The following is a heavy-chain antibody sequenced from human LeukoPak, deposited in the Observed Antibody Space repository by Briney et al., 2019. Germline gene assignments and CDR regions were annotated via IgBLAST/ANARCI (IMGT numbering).Heavy chain of an antibody. CDR2: INHSGST. Sequence: PSETLSLTCAVYGGSFSGYYWSWIRKPPGTGLEWIGEINHSGSTNYNPSLKSRVTISVDTSKNQFSLKLSSVPPADTAVYYCAKLMKEGYYYYYGMDVWGQGTTVTVSS. J-gene: IGHJ6*02. CDR3: AKLMKEGYYYYYGMDV. V-gene: IGHV4-34*01. CDR1: GGSFSGYY.